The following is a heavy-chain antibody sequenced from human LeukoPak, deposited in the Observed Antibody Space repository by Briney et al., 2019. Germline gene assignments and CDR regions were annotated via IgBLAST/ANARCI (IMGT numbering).Heavy chain of an antibody. D-gene: IGHD2-15*01. CDR3: ARGGRVGYYFDY. Sequence: GRSLRLSCAASGFTFSSYAMHWVRQAPGKGLEWVAVISYDGSNKYYADSVKGRFTISRDNSKNTLYLQMNSLRAEDTAVYYCARGGRVGYYFDYWGQGTLVTVSS. CDR1: GFTFSSYA. CDR2: ISYDGSNK. V-gene: IGHV3-30*04. J-gene: IGHJ4*02.